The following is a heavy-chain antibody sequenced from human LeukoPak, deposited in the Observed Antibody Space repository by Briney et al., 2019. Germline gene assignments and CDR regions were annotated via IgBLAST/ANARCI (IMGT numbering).Heavy chain of an antibody. CDR2: ISGSGGST. Sequence: PGGSLRLSCAASGFTFSSYAMSWVRQAPGKGLEWVSAISGSGGSTYYADSVKGRFTISRDNSKNTLYLQMNSLRAEDTAVYYCAKELEGESVFLLGWFGPWGQGSLVTVSS. CDR3: AKELEGESVFLLGWFGP. CDR1: GFTFSSYA. J-gene: IGHJ5*02. D-gene: IGHD1-1*01. V-gene: IGHV3-23*01.